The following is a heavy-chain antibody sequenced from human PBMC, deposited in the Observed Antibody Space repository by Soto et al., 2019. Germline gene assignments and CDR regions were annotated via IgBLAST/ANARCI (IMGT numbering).Heavy chain of an antibody. CDR1: GFTFSRYS. CDR3: ARGTVDSSGSKFDY. Sequence: EVQLVEAGGGLVQPGGSLRLSCAASGFTFSRYSMNWVRQAPGKGLEWVSYVSSSSSAIYYADSVKGRFTISRDNARNSLYLQMNGLRDEDTAVYYCARGTVDSSGSKFDYWGQGTLVTVSS. CDR2: VSSSSSAI. D-gene: IGHD3-22*01. J-gene: IGHJ4*02. V-gene: IGHV3-48*02.